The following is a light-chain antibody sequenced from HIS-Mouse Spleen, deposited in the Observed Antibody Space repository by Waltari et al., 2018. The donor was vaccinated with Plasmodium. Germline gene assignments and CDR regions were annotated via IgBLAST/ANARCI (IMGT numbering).Light chain of an antibody. J-gene: IGLJ3*02. CDR1: ALPKKY. CDR3: YSTDSSGNHRV. V-gene: IGLV3-10*01. CDR2: EDS. Sequence: SYELTQPPSVSVSPGQTARITCSGDALPKKYAYWYQQKSGQAPVLVIYEDSKRPSGIPERFSGSSSGKMATWTISGAQVEEEADYYCYSTDSSGNHRVFGGGTKLTVL.